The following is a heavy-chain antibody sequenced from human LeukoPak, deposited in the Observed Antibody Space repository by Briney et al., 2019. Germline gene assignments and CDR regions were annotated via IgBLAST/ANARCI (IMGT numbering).Heavy chain of an antibody. CDR1: GFTFSSYE. Sequence: GGSLRLSCAASGFTFSSYEMNWVRQAPGKGLEWVSYISSSGSTIYYADPVKGRFTISRDNAKNSLYLQMNSLRAEDTAVYYCARDSNYRLFGYWGQGTLVTVSS. D-gene: IGHD1-1*01. V-gene: IGHV3-48*03. CDR3: ARDSNYRLFGY. CDR2: ISSSGSTI. J-gene: IGHJ4*02.